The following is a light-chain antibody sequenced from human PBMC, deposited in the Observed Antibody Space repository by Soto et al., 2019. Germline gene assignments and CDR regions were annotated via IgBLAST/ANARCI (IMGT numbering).Light chain of an antibody. J-gene: IGKJ1*01. V-gene: IGKV3-20*01. Sequence: IVLTQSPGTLSLSPGERATLSCRASQSVRSSYLAWYQQKPGQAPRLLIYGASSRATGIPDRFSGSGSGTDFTLTISRLEPEDFAVYYCQQDCRSPRTFGQGTKVEIK. CDR3: QQDCRSPRT. CDR1: QSVRSSY. CDR2: GAS.